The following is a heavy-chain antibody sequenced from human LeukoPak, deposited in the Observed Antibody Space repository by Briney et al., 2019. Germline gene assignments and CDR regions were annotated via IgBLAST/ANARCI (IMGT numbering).Heavy chain of an antibody. Sequence: GGSLRLSCAASGFTFSDYYMSWIRQAPGKGLEWVSYISSSGSTIYYADSVKGRFTISRDNAKNSLYLQMNSLRAEDTAVYYCARGQYYYDSSAYYPFHYWGQGTLVTVSS. V-gene: IGHV3-11*01. J-gene: IGHJ4*02. CDR2: ISSSGSTI. D-gene: IGHD3-22*01. CDR3: ARGQYYYDSSAYYPFHY. CDR1: GFTFSDYY.